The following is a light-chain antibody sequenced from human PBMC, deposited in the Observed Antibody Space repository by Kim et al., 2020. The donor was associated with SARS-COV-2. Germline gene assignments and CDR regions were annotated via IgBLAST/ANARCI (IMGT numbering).Light chain of an antibody. Sequence: QSALTQPASVSGSPGQSITISCTGTTSDVGGYKYVSWYQQHSGKAPKLMIYDVGKRPSGVSSRFSGSKSGNTASLTISGLQAEDEADYYCSTYTSSSTYVVFGGGTQLTVL. CDR3: STYTSSSTYVV. CDR1: TSDVGGYKY. CDR2: DVG. V-gene: IGLV2-14*03. J-gene: IGLJ2*01.